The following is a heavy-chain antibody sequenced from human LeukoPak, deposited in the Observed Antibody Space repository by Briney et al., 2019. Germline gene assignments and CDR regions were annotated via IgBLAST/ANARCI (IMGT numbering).Heavy chain of an antibody. CDR1: GFTFGSYW. CDR3: ATTPLSGSLGSPTETYYFDY. Sequence: PGGSLRLSCAASGFTFGSYWMCWVRQAPGKGLEWVANIKQDESEKHYVDSVKGRFSISRDNAKNSLYLQMDSLRVEDTAVYYCATTPLSGSLGSPTETYYFDYWGHGTLVTVSS. CDR2: IKQDESEK. D-gene: IGHD1-1*01. V-gene: IGHV3-7*05. J-gene: IGHJ4*01.